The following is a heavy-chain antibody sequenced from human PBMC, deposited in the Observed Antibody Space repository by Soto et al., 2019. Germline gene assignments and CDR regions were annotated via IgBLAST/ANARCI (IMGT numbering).Heavy chain of an antibody. V-gene: IGHV3-23*01. D-gene: IGHD3-3*01. J-gene: IGHJ6*02. CDR3: AKGDYDFWSGYYHYYGMDV. CDR2: ISGSGGST. CDR1: GFTFSSYA. Sequence: GGSLRLSCAASGFTFSSYAMSWVRQAPGKGLEWVSAISGSGGSTYYADSVKGRFTISRDNSKNTLYLQMNSLRAEDTAVYYCAKGDYDFWSGYYHYYGMDVWGQGTTVTVSS.